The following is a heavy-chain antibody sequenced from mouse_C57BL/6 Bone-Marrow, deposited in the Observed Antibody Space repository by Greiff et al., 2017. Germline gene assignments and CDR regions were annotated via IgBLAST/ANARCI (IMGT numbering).Heavy chain of an antibody. D-gene: IGHD2-4*01. CDR3: ARYDYEFYAMDY. CDR2: INPYNGGT. J-gene: IGHJ4*01. CDR1: GYTFTDYY. Sequence: EVQLQESGPVLVKPGASVKMSCKASGYTFTDYYMNWVKQSHGKSLEWIGVINPYNGGTSYNQKFKGKATLTVDKSSSTAYMGLNSLTSEDSEVYYCARYDYEFYAMDYWGQGTSVTVSS. V-gene: IGHV1-19*01.